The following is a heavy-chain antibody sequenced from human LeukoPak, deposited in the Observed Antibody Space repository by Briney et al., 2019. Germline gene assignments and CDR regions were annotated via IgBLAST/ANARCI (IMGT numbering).Heavy chain of an antibody. V-gene: IGHV3-21*01. J-gene: IGHJ4*02. CDR2: ISSSSSYI. D-gene: IGHD6-13*01. CDR3: ARDIAAAGSFDY. CDR1: GFTFSSYS. Sequence: GGSQRLSCAASGFTFSSYSMNWVRQAPGKGLEWVSSISSSSSYIYYADSVKGRFTISRDNAKNSLYLQMNSLRAEDTAVYYCARDIAAAGSFDYWGQGTLVTVSS.